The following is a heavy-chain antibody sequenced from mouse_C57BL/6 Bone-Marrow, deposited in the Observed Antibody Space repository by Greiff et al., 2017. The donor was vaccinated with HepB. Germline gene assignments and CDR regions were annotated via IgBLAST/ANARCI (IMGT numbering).Heavy chain of an antibody. V-gene: IGHV14-4*01. J-gene: IGHJ1*03. CDR1: GFNIKDDY. Sequence: EVQLQQSGAELVRPGASVKLSCTASGFNIKDDYMPWVKQRPEQGLEWIGWIDPENGDTEYASKFQGKATITADTSSNTAYLQLSSLTSEDTAVYYCTTRDGYYWYWYFDVWGTGTTVTVSS. CDR2: IDPENGDT. CDR3: TTRDGYYWYWYFDV. D-gene: IGHD2-3*01.